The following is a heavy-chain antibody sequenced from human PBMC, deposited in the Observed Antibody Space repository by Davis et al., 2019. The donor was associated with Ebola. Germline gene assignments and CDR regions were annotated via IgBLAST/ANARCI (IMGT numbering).Heavy chain of an antibody. CDR2: ISSSGSTI. J-gene: IGHJ4*02. V-gene: IGHV3-48*03. CDR1: GFTFSSYA. Sequence: GGSLRLSCAASGFTFSSYAMSWVRQAPGKGLEWVSSISSSGSTIYYADSVKGRFTISRDNAKNSLYLHINSLSAEDTAVYYCATSYFTVTTLYWGQGTLVTVSS. D-gene: IGHD4-17*01. CDR3: ATSYFTVTTLY.